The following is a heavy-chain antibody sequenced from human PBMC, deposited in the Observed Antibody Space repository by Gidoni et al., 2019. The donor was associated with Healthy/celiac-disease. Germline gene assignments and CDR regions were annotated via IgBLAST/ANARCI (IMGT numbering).Heavy chain of an antibody. J-gene: IGHJ4*02. Sequence: EVQLVESGGGLVQPVGALRLSCAASGLTFSSAWMSWVRQAPGKGLEWVANIKQDGSEKYYVDSVKGRFTISRDNAKNSLYLQMNSLRAEDTAVYYCARARTRGYSSGWYFDYWGQGTLVTVSS. CDR2: IKQDGSEK. V-gene: IGHV3-7*01. D-gene: IGHD6-19*01. CDR3: ARARTRGYSSGWYFDY. CDR1: GLTFSSAW.